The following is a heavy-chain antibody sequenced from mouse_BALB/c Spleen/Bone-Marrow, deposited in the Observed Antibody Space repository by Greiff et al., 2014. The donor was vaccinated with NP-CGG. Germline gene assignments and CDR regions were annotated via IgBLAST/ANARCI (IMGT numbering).Heavy chain of an antibody. CDR1: GYSFTGYT. D-gene: IGHD3-1*01. V-gene: IGHV1-18*01. CDR3: ARSGSMDY. Sequence: EVQLEESGPELVKPGASMKISCKASGYSFTGYTMNWVKQSPGQNLEWIGLINPYNGGTSYNQKFKGKATLTVDKSSSTAYMELLSLTSEDSAVYYCARSGSMDYWGQGTSVTVSS. CDR2: INPYNGGT. J-gene: IGHJ4*01.